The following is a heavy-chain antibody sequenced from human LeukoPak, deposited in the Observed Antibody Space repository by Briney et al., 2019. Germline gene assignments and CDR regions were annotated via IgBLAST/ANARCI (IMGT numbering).Heavy chain of an antibody. CDR2: ISGSGGTI. CDR3: AKYAMRETFFGDY. V-gene: IGHV3-48*03. D-gene: IGHD3-3*01. J-gene: IGHJ4*02. Sequence: GGSLRLSCAVSGITFRSYEMNWVRQAPGKGLEWVSYISGSGGTIYYADSVKGRFTISRDNARNSFYLQLDSLRVEDTGVYYCAKYAMRETFFGDYWGQGTLVAVSS. CDR1: GITFRSYE.